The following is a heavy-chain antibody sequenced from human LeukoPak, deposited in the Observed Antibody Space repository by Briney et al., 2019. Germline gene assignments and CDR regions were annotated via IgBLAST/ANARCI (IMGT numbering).Heavy chain of an antibody. Sequence: GRSLRLSCTASGFIFNDYGMHWVRQVPGQGLEWVSGISWNSDKKGYADSVKGRFTISRDNVKNSLYLQMNSLRVEDTALYYCVKRRGGDVIEGDAFDVWGQGTMVTVSS. J-gene: IGHJ3*01. CDR3: VKRRGGDVIEGDAFDV. D-gene: IGHD3-16*01. CDR1: GFIFNDYG. CDR2: ISWNSDKK. V-gene: IGHV3-9*01.